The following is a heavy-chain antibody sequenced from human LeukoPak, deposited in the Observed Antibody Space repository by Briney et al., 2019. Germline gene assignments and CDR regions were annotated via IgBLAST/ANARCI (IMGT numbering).Heavy chain of an antibody. CDR3: ARKLRLGGNWFDP. J-gene: IGHJ5*02. CDR2: IIPISGTT. D-gene: IGHD1-26*01. V-gene: IGHV1-69*13. CDR1: GGTFTSYA. Sequence: SVKVSCKTSGGTFTSYAITWVRRAPGQGLEWMGKIIPISGTTNYAQKFQGRVTFTADESTSTAYMELSSLRPEDTALYYCARKLRLGGNWFDPWGQGTLVTVSS.